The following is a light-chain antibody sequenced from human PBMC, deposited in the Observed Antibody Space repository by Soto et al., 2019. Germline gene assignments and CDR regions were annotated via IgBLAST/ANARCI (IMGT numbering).Light chain of an antibody. J-gene: IGLJ3*02. CDR2: RNN. Sequence: QSVLTQPPSASGTPGQRVTISCSGSSSNIGTNNVHWFQQFPGTAPNLLIYRNNRRPSGVPDRFSGSKSGTSASLAIIGLRSEDEADYYCAAWDDSLSAWVFGGGTKLTVL. CDR1: SSNIGTNN. V-gene: IGLV1-47*01. CDR3: AAWDDSLSAWV.